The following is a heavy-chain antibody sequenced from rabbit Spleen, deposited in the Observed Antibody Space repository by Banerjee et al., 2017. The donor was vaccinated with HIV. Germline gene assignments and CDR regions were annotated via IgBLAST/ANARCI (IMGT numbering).Heavy chain of an antibody. CDR1: GIDFSSYCY. Sequence: QSLEESGGGLVKPGASLTLTCKASGIDFSSYCYMCWVRQAPGKGLEWIGCIYVGSIGDTYYASWPKGRFTISKTSSTTVTLQMTSLTAADTATYFCARNYVNAFDPWGPGTLVTVS. J-gene: IGHJ2*01. D-gene: IGHD1-1*01. V-gene: IGHV1S40*01. CDR3: ARNYVNAFDP. CDR2: IYVGSIGDT.